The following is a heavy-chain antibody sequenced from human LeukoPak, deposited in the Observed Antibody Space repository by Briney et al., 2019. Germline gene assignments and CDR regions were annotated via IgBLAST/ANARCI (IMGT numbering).Heavy chain of an antibody. CDR1: GGSISSYY. CDR2: IYTSGST. J-gene: IGHJ3*02. D-gene: IGHD6-13*01. CDR3: ARVRESSSTDAFDI. V-gene: IGHV4-4*07. Sequence: SETLSLTCTVSGGSISSYYWSWIRQPAGKGLEWIGRIYTSGSTNYNPSLKSRVTMSVDTSKNQFSLKLSSVTAADTAVYYCARVRESSSTDAFDIWGQGTMVTVSS.